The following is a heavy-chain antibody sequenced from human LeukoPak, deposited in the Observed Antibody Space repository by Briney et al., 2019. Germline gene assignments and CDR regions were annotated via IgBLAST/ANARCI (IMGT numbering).Heavy chain of an antibody. J-gene: IGHJ4*02. CDR2: IHYSGSA. CDR1: GGSFSGYY. CDR3: ARAGRDGYNYYFNY. D-gene: IGHD5-24*01. Sequence: PSETLSLTCAVYGGSFSGYYWTWIRQPPGKGLEWIGEIHYSGSATYNPSLKSRVTISVDTSKSQFSLKLSSVTAADTAVYYCARAGRDGYNYYFNYWGQGTLVTVSS. V-gene: IGHV4-34*01.